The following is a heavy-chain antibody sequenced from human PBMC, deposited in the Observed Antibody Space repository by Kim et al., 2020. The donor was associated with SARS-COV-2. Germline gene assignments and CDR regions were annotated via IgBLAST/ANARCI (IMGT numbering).Heavy chain of an antibody. D-gene: IGHD6-6*01. V-gene: IGHV3-7*01. CDR1: GFTFSSYW. CDR3: ARDFSLVQQLVLDY. Sequence: GGSLRLSCAASGFTFSSYWMSWVRQAPGKGLEWVANIKQDGSEKYYVDSVKGRFTISRDNAKNSLYLQMNSLRAEDTAVYYCARDFSLVQQLVLDYWGQGTLVTVSS. J-gene: IGHJ4*02. CDR2: IKQDGSEK.